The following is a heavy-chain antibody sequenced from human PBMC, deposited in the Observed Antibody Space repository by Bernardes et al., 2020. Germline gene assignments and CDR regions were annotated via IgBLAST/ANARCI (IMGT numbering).Heavy chain of an antibody. J-gene: IGHJ4*02. V-gene: IGHV4-59*01. CDR1: GGSISTYY. Sequence: SETLSLTCTVSGGSISTYYWSWIRQPPGKGLEWIGYIHFSGSNNYNPSLKSRVTISVDTSKNQFSLKLSSMTAADTAVYYCARDIGPTYYYDSSGYYLPGASDYWGQGTLVTVSS. D-gene: IGHD3-22*01. CDR3: ARDIGPTYYYDSSGYYLPGASDY. CDR2: IHFSGSN.